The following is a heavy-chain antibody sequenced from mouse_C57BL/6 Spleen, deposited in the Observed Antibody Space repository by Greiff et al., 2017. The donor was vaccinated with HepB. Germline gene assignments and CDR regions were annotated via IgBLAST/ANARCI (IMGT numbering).Heavy chain of an antibody. V-gene: IGHV5-4*01. D-gene: IGHD1-1*01. Sequence: EVKVVDSGGGLVKPGGSLKLSCAASGFTFSSYAMSWVRQTPEKRLEWVATISDGGSYTYYPDNVKGRFTISRDNAKNNLYLQMSHLKSEDTAMYYCARESTTVVGAMDYWGQGTSVTVSS. J-gene: IGHJ4*01. CDR3: ARESTTVVGAMDY. CDR1: GFTFSSYA. CDR2: ISDGGSYT.